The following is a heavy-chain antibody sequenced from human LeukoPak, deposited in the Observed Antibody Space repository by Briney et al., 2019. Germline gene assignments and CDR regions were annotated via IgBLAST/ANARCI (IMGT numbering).Heavy chain of an antibody. CDR1: GFTFSTYS. V-gene: IGHV3-23*01. J-gene: IGHJ4*02. Sequence: GGSLRLSCTASGFTFSTYSMTWVRQAPGKGLEWVSSISGSGRSTYYADSVKGRFTISRDNSRDTLYLQMNSLSAEDTAMYFCARATFYYGSGGRYYFGYWGQGTLVTVSS. CDR3: ARATFYYGSGGRYYFGY. CDR2: ISGSGRST. D-gene: IGHD3-10*01.